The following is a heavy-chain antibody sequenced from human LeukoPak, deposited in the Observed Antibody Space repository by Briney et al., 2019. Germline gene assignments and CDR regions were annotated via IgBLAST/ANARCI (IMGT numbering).Heavy chain of an antibody. CDR2: ISTDGSDT. CDR1: GFTFTTYW. V-gene: IGHV3-74*01. D-gene: IGHD3-16*01. CDR3: ATLSQTLPLDY. Sequence: GGSLRFSCAASGFTFTTYWIHWVRQAPGKGLVWVSVISTDGSDTRYKDSVKGRFTMSRDNAKNTVYLQMNSLRVEDTAVYYCATLSQTLPLDYWGQGVQVTVSS. J-gene: IGHJ4*02.